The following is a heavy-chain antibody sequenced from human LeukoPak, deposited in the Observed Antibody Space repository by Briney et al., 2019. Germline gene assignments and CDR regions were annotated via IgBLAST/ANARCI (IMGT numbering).Heavy chain of an antibody. J-gene: IGHJ4*02. CDR2: ISAYNGNT. D-gene: IGHD2-15*01. V-gene: IGHV1-18*01. CDR1: GYTFSNYG. CDR3: ARDCSGSSCYWIH. Sequence: ASVTVSCKASGYTFSNYGISWVRQAPGQGLEWLGYISAYNGNTNYAQKVQGRITMTTDTSTSTAYMEMRSLRSDDTAVYYCARDCSGSSCYWIHWGQGTLVTVSS.